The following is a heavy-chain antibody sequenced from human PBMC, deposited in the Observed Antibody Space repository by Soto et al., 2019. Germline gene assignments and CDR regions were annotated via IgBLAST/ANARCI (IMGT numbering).Heavy chain of an antibody. CDR2: IIPLFGTT. CDR3: AREVDTPMALPSYHYYAMDV. V-gene: IGHV1-69*01. D-gene: IGHD5-18*01. Sequence: QVQLVQSGAEVKTPGSSVKVSCKVSGGTFSGYAISWVRQAPGQGLEWMGGIIPLFGTTNTAQKFQDRVTITADESTTTAYMELSSLRSEDTAVYYCAREVDTPMALPSYHYYAMDVWGQGTTVTVSS. J-gene: IGHJ6*02. CDR1: GGTFSGYA.